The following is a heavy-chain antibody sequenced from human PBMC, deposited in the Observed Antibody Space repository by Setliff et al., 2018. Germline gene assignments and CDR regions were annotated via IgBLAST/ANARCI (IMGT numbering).Heavy chain of an antibody. V-gene: IGHV4-31*03. CDR3: ARDPLTTNRRRAFDI. CDR1: GGSISSGGYY. Sequence: SETLSLTCTVSGGSISSGGYYWSWIRQHPGKGLEWIGYIYYSGSIYYNPSLKSRVTISVDTSKNQFSLKLSSVTAADTAVYYCARDPLTTNRRRAFDIWGQGTMVTVSS. D-gene: IGHD4-17*01. J-gene: IGHJ3*02. CDR2: IYYSGSI.